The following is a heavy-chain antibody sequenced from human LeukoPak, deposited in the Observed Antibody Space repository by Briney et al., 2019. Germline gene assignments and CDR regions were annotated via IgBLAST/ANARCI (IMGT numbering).Heavy chain of an antibody. CDR1: GGSISSYY. CDR2: IYYSGST. CDR3: ARDLKGSEDAFDI. V-gene: IGHV4-39*07. D-gene: IGHD3-10*01. J-gene: IGHJ3*02. Sequence: PSETLSLTCTVSGGSISSYYWGWIRQPPGKGLEWIGSIYYSGSTYYNPSLKSRVTISVDTSKNQFSLKLSSVTAADTAVYYCARDLKGSEDAFDIWGQGTMVTVSS.